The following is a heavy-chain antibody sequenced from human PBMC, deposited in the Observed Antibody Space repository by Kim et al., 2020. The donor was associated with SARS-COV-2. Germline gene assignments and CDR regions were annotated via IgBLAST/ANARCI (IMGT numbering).Heavy chain of an antibody. CDR3: ARHIAGMDV. CDR2: INPGDSGT. CDR1: GYSFSSYW. Sequence: GASLKISCKGSGYSFSSYWIGWVRQMPGKGLEWMAMINPGDSGTRYSPSFQGQVTISADKSISTAYLQWTSLQASDTAMYYCARHIAGMDVWGQGTPVTV. V-gene: IGHV5-51*01. J-gene: IGHJ6*02. D-gene: IGHD2-15*01.